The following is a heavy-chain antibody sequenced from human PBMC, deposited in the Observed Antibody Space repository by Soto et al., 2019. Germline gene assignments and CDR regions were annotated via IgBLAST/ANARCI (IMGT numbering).Heavy chain of an antibody. CDR1: GGSISSSSYY. Sequence: QLQLQESGPGLVKPSETLSLTCTVSGGSISSSSYYWGWIRQPPGKGLEWIGSIYYSGSTYYNPSRNSRVMISVATSKNQFAPKLSSVTAADTAVYYCAKGGSGSYSNAFDIWGQGTMVTVSS. CDR2: IYYSGST. V-gene: IGHV4-39*01. J-gene: IGHJ3*02. D-gene: IGHD3-10*01. CDR3: AKGGSGSYSNAFDI.